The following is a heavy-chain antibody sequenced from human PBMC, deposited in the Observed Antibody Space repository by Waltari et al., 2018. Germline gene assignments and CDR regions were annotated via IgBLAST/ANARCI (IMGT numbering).Heavy chain of an antibody. CDR3: ARHITPEEHPYYYYYGMDV. J-gene: IGHJ6*02. D-gene: IGHD1-20*01. CDR2: IYYSGST. V-gene: IGHV4-39*01. CDR1: GGYISSSSYY. Sequence: QLQLQESGPGLVKPSETLSLTCTVSGGYISSSSYYWGWIRQPPGKGLEWIWSIYYSGSTYYNPSLKSRVTISVDTSKNQFSLKLSSVTAADTAVYYCARHITPEEHPYYYYYGMDVWGQGTTVTVSS.